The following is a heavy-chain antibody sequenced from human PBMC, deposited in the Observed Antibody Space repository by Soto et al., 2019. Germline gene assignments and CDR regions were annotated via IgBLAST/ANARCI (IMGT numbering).Heavy chain of an antibody. Sequence: EVQLLESGGGLVQPGGSLRLSCAASGFTFSSYAMSWVRQAPGKGLEWVSAISGSGGSTYYADSVKGRFTISRDNSKNTLYLQMNSLRAEDTAVYYCAKIKGIRTPTLLHYRYYYYGMDVWGQGTTVTVSS. CDR3: AKIKGIRTPTLLHYRYYYYGMDV. CDR1: GFTFSSYA. V-gene: IGHV3-23*01. D-gene: IGHD6-13*01. CDR2: ISGSGGST. J-gene: IGHJ6*02.